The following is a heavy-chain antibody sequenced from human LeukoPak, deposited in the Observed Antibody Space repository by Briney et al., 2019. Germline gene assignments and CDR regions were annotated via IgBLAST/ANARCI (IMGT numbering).Heavy chain of an antibody. CDR3: ARGSHSSSWYDYYYYYYMDV. D-gene: IGHD6-13*01. CDR1: GGTFSSYA. J-gene: IGHJ6*03. V-gene: IGHV1-69*06. CDR2: IIPIFGTA. Sequence: GASVKVSCKASGGTFSSYAISWVRQAPGQGLEWMGGIIPIFGTANYAQKFQGRVTITADKSTSTAYMELSSLRSEDTAVYYCARGSHSSSWYDYYYYYYMDVWGKGTTVTVSS.